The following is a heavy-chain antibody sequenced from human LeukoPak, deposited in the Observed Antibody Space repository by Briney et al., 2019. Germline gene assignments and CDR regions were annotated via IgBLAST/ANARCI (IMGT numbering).Heavy chain of an antibody. CDR3: AITPAGSGSHHYYMDV. J-gene: IGHJ6*03. V-gene: IGHV4-38-2*01. CDR2: IYHSGST. Sequence: SETLSLTCAVSGYSISSGYYWGWIRQPPGKGLEWIGSIYHSGSTYYNPSLKSRVTISVDTSKNQFSLKLSSVTAADTAVYYCAITPAGSGSHHYYMDVWGKGTTVTVSS. D-gene: IGHD3-10*01. CDR1: GYSISSGYY.